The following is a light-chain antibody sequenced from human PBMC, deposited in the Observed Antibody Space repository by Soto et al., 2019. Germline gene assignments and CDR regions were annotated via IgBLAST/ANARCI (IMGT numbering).Light chain of an antibody. Sequence: DIQMTQSPSSLSASVGDRVNITCRASQGISNYLAWYQQKPGKVPTLLIYAASTLQSGVPSRFGGSGSGTDFTLTISSLPPEDVATYYCQKYNSAPPLTFGGGTKVEIK. CDR3: QKYNSAPPLT. CDR1: QGISNY. V-gene: IGKV1-27*01. J-gene: IGKJ4*01. CDR2: AAS.